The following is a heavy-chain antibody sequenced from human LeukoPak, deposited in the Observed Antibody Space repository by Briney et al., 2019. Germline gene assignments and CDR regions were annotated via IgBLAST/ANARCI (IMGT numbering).Heavy chain of an antibody. D-gene: IGHD3-10*01. CDR3: ARDFLLWFGEVDYYYYGMDV. CDR2: IYTSGST. J-gene: IGHJ6*02. Sequence: PSHTLSLTCTVSDGSIIIYYWSWIPQPARKGLEWIGRIYTSGSTNYNPSLKSRVTMSVDTSKNQFSLKLSSVTAADTAVYYCARDFLLWFGEVDYYYYGMDVWGQGTTVTVSS. CDR1: DGSIIIYY. V-gene: IGHV4-4*07.